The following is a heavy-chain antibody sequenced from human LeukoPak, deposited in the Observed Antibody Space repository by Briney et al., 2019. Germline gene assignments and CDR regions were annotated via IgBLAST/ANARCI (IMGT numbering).Heavy chain of an antibody. D-gene: IGHD3-22*01. Sequence: ASVKVSCKASGYTFTSYYMHWVRQAPGQGLEWMGIINPSGGSTNYAQKFQGRVTMTRDTSISTAYMELSSLGYDDTAVYYCARDSSGYYLSAFDIWGQGTMVTVSS. CDR2: INPSGGST. CDR3: ARDSSGYYLSAFDI. J-gene: IGHJ3*02. V-gene: IGHV1-46*01. CDR1: GYTFTSYY.